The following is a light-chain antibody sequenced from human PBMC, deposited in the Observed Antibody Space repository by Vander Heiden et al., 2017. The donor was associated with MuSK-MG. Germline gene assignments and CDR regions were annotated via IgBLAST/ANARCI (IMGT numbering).Light chain of an antibody. CDR2: DAS. CDR3: QHDDNLPLT. J-gene: IGKJ4*01. V-gene: IGKV1-33*01. Sequence: DIQMTQSPSSLSTPVGDRVTITCQASQDINNYLHWYQHKPGKAPKLLIYDASNLETGVPSRFSGSGSGTDYTFTISSLQPEDVATYYCQHDDNLPLTFGGGTKVEI. CDR1: QDINNY.